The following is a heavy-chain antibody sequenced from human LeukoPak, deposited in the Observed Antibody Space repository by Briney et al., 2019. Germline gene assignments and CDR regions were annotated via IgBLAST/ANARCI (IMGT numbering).Heavy chain of an antibody. Sequence: PGGSLRLSCAASGFTFSDYRMNWVRQASGKGLEWVSSISGSSRYKYYADSVKGRFTISRDNANNSLHLQMNGLRAEDTAVYYCARDFSDTAYFDCWGQGTLVTVSS. CDR3: ARDFSDTAYFDC. D-gene: IGHD5-18*01. CDR1: GFTFSDYR. J-gene: IGHJ4*02. V-gene: IGHV3-21*01. CDR2: ISGSSRYK.